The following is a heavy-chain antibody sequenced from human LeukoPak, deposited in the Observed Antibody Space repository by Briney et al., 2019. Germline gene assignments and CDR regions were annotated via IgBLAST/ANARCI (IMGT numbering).Heavy chain of an antibody. J-gene: IGHJ4*02. CDR2: ISSNGGST. V-gene: IGHV3-64*01. Sequence: GGSLRLSCAASGFTFSSYAMHWVRQAPGKGLEYVSAISSNGGSTYYANSVKGRFTISRDNSKNTLYLQMGSLRAEDMAVYYCARGSSGSYDYGTVDYWGQGTLVTVSS. CDR1: GFTFSSYA. CDR3: ARGSSGSYDYGTVDY. D-gene: IGHD1-26*01.